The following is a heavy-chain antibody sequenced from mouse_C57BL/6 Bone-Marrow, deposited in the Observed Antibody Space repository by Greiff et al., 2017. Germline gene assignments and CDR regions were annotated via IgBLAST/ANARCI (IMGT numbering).Heavy chain of an antibody. CDR1: GFSLPSYG. Sequence: VQLQQSGPGLVQPSQSLSITCTVSGFSLPSYGVHWVRQSPGKGLEWLGVIWRGGSTDYNAAFMSRLSITKDNSKSQVFFKMNSLQADDTAIYYCAKNSDGNYNYAMDYWGQGTSVTVSS. CDR2: IWRGGST. CDR3: AKNSDGNYNYAMDY. J-gene: IGHJ4*01. D-gene: IGHD2-1*01. V-gene: IGHV2-5*01.